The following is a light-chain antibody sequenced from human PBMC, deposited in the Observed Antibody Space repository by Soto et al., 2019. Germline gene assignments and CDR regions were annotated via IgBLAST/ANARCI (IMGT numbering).Light chain of an antibody. CDR3: SSYTSTSTLYV. J-gene: IGLJ1*01. CDR2: DVS. Sequence: QSALTQPASVSGSPGQSITISCTGTSSDIGGYNYVSWYQQHPGKVPKLIIYDVSNRPSGVSNRFSGSKSGNAASLTISGLQAEDEADYYCSSYTSTSTLYVFGSGTKLIVL. V-gene: IGLV2-14*03. CDR1: SSDIGGYNY.